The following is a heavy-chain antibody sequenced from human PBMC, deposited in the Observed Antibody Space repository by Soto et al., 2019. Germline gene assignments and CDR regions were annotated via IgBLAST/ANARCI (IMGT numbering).Heavy chain of an antibody. CDR1: GGSFSSYY. Sequence: SETLSLTCTVSGGSFSSYYWSWIRQPPGKGLEWIGYIYYSGSTNYNPSLKSRVTISVDTSKNQFSLKLSSVTAADTAVYYCARGWTYYDILTGRPDAFDIWGQGTMVTVS. D-gene: IGHD3-9*01. J-gene: IGHJ3*02. CDR3: ARGWTYYDILTGRPDAFDI. V-gene: IGHV4-59*01. CDR2: IYYSGST.